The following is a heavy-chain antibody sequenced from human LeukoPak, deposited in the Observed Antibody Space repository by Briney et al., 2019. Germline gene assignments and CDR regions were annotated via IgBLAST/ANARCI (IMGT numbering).Heavy chain of an antibody. CDR3: ATGRSSHDY. Sequence: GGSLRLSCSASGFTFSDYYMSWIRQAPGKGLEWVSYISSGGNTKYYADSVKGHFTISRDNAKNSLSLQMNSLKPEDTAVYYCATGRSSHDYWGQGTLVTVSS. CDR2: ISSGGNTK. J-gene: IGHJ4*02. CDR1: GFTFSDYY. D-gene: IGHD1-26*01. V-gene: IGHV3-11*04.